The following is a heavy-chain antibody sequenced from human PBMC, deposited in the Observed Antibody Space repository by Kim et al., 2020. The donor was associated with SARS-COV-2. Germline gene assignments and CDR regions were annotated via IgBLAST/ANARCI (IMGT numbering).Heavy chain of an antibody. J-gene: IGHJ4*03. CDR1: GYTFSNYG. CDR3: ARALYSTISPFFY. V-gene: IGHV1-18*01. CDR2: ISGSNGAT. Sequence: ASVKVSCKASGYTFSNYGISWVRLAPGQGLEWMGWISGSNGATKYAQKFQGRVTMTTDTSADTAYMELRSLRSDDTALYYCARALYSTISPFFYCCHVTL. D-gene: IGHD1-26*01.